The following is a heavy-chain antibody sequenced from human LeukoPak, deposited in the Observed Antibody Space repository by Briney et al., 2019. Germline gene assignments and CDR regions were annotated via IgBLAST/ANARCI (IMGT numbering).Heavy chain of an antibody. J-gene: IGHJ6*02. V-gene: IGHV1-46*01. CDR2: INPTGGST. D-gene: IGHD2-15*01. CDR3: ARERYCSGGNCFATYYYGMDV. Sequence: ASVKVSCKATGYSFSTYYLHWVRQAPGQGLGWMGIINPTGGSTNYAQKFEGRVTMTRDTSTSTVYMELSSLRSEDTAIYYCARERYCSGGNCFATYYYGMDVWGQGTTVTVSS. CDR1: GYSFSTYY.